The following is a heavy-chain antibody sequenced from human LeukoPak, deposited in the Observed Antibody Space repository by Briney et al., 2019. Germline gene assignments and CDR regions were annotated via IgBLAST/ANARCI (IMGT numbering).Heavy chain of an antibody. Sequence: ASVKVSCKASGYTFTGYYMHWVRQAPGQGLEWMGWINPNSGGTNYAQKFQGRVTMTRDTSISTAYMELSRLRSDDTAVYYCARTNQAAPYNSSPHYYYGMDVWGQGTTVTVSS. V-gene: IGHV1-2*02. D-gene: IGHD6-6*01. CDR3: ARTNQAAPYNSSPHYYYGMDV. CDR1: GYTFTGYY. J-gene: IGHJ6*02. CDR2: INPNSGGT.